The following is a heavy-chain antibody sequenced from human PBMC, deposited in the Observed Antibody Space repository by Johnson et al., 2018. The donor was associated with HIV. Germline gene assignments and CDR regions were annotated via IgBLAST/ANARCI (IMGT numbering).Heavy chain of an antibody. V-gene: IGHV3-11*04. Sequence: VSYISSSGSTIYKADSVKGRFTISRDNAKNSLFLQMNSLRAEDTAVYYCARVGANFDAFDIWGQGTMVTVSS. D-gene: IGHD4/OR15-4a*01. J-gene: IGHJ3*02. CDR2: ISSSGSTI. CDR3: ARVGANFDAFDI.